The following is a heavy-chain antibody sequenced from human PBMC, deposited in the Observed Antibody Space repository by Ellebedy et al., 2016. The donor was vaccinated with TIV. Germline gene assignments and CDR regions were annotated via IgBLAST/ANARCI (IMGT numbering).Heavy chain of an antibody. CDR3: ARTSSSTIFGVVLDY. J-gene: IGHJ4*02. Sequence: AASVKVSCKASGYTFTDYYFNWVRQAPGQGLEWMGWINPVSGGTKYAQKFQGRVTVTRDTSISTAYMELSRLTSDDTAIYYCARTSSSTIFGVVLDYWGQGSLVTVSS. CDR1: GYTFTDYY. D-gene: IGHD3-3*01. V-gene: IGHV1-2*02. CDR2: INPVSGGT.